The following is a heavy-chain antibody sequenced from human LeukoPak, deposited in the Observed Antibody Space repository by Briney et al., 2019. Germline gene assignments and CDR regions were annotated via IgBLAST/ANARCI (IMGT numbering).Heavy chain of an antibody. Sequence: PGGSLRLSCAASGFTFNNYAMHWVRQAPGKGLEWVGRIKSKTDGGTTDYAAPVKGRFTISRDDSKNTLYLQMNSLKTEDTAVYYCSTTYYYDSSEGYWGQGTLVTVSS. J-gene: IGHJ4*02. CDR2: IKSKTDGGTT. CDR1: GFTFNNYA. D-gene: IGHD3-22*01. CDR3: STTYYYDSSEGY. V-gene: IGHV3-15*07.